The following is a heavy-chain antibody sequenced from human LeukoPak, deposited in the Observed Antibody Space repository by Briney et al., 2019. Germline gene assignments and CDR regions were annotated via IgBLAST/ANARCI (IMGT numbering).Heavy chain of an antibody. J-gene: IGHJ5*02. Sequence: ASVKVSCKASGGTFSSYAISWVRQAPGQGLEWMGRIIPILGIANYAQKFQGRVTITADKSTSTAYMELSSLRSEDTAVYYCARVQDSYLTWFDPWGQGTLVTVSS. V-gene: IGHV1-69*04. CDR3: ARVQDSYLTWFDP. D-gene: IGHD2-21*01. CDR2: IIPILGIA. CDR1: GGTFSSYA.